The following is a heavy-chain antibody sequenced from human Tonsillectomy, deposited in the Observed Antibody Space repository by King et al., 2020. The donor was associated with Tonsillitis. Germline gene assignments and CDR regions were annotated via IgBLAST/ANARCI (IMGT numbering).Heavy chain of an antibody. CDR1: GFTFSDYW. CDR3: ARKVVVPDILYSYYDMDV. J-gene: IGHJ6*02. Sequence: QLVESGGGLVQPGGSLRLSCAASGFTFSDYWLTWVRQAPGKGLEWVANINQDGSERYYVDSVKGRFTISRDNAENSLYLQMNSLRAEDTAVYYCARKVVVPDILYSYYDMDVWGQGTTVTVPS. CDR2: INQDGSER. V-gene: IGHV3-7*03. D-gene: IGHD2-2*01.